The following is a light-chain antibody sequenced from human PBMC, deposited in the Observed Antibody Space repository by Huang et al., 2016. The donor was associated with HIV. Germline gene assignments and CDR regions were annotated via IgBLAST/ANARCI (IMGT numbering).Light chain of an antibody. CDR2: DAS. V-gene: IGKV3-11*01. CDR3: QQRSTWPRSIT. J-gene: IGKJ5*01. CDR1: QNINDF. Sequence: EIVLTQSPATLSLSPGERATVSCRASQNINDFLAWYQQTPGQPPRLLIDDASTRASGIPARFSGNGSGTHFTLMISILEPEDFAIYYCQQRSTWPRSITFGQGTRLEI.